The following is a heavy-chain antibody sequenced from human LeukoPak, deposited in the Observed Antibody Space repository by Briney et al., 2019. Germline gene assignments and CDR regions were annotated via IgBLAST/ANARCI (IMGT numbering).Heavy chain of an antibody. D-gene: IGHD2-21*01. V-gene: IGHV1-18*04. J-gene: IGHJ4*02. CDR2: ITAYTGDT. Sequence: GASVKVSCRASGYTYNIYGTSWVRQAPGQGLEWMGWITAYTGDTNYSPKFRGRVTMTTDTSTRTAYMELRSLRSDDTVVYYCARSGIPPNFDYWGQGTLVTVSS. CDR1: GYTYNIYG. CDR3: ARSGIPPNFDY.